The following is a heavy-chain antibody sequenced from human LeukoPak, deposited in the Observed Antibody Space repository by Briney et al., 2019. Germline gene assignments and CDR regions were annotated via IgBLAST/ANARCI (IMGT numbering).Heavy chain of an antibody. Sequence: PGGSLRLSCTASGFTFGDYAMSWVRQAPGKGLEWVSVIYSGGSTYYADSVKGRFTISRDNSKNTLYLQMNSLRAEDTAVYYCARDSGRDYGAFDPRGQGTLVTVSS. CDR2: IYSGGST. J-gene: IGHJ5*02. CDR3: ARDSGRDYGAFDP. D-gene: IGHD4-17*01. CDR1: GFTFGDYA. V-gene: IGHV3-66*01.